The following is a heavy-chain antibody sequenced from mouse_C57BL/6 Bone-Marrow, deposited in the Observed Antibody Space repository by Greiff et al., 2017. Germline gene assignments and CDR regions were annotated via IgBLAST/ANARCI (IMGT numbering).Heavy chain of an antibody. D-gene: IGHD1-1*01. Sequence: QVQLQQSGAELVKPGASVKMSCKASGYTFTSYWITWVKQRPGQGLEWIGDIYPGSGSTNYNEKFKSKATLTVDTSSSTAYMQLSSLTSEDSAVYYCARFTTVVADYYAMDYWGQGTSVTVSS. CDR1: GYTFTSYW. V-gene: IGHV1-55*01. J-gene: IGHJ4*01. CDR3: ARFTTVVADYYAMDY. CDR2: IYPGSGST.